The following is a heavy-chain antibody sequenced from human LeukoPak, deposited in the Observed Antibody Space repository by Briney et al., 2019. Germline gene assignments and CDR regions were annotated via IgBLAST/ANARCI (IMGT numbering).Heavy chain of an antibody. Sequence: GGSLRLSCAASEFTYSSYSMSWVRQAPGQGLEWVAGISGSGDFTNYADSVKGRFTISRDNSKNTLYLQMNSLRAEDTAVYYCAKDYNSAWPGAEYFQHWGQGTLVTVSS. CDR1: EFTYSSYS. V-gene: IGHV3-23*01. D-gene: IGHD3-22*01. CDR2: ISGSGDFT. J-gene: IGHJ1*01. CDR3: AKDYNSAWPGAEYFQH.